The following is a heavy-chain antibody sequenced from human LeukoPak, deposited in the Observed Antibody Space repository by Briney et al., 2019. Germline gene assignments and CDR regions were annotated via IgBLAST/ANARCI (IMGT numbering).Heavy chain of an antibody. D-gene: IGHD6-13*01. Sequence: PSETLSLTCTVSGGSISSSSYYWGWIRQPPGKGLEWLGSIYYSGSTYYNPSLKSRVTISVDTSKNQFSLKLSSVTAADTAVYYCARVGSSSWYLYFDYWGQGTLVTVSS. V-gene: IGHV4-39*07. CDR2: IYYSGST. CDR1: GGSISSSSYY. CDR3: ARVGSSSWYLYFDY. J-gene: IGHJ4*02.